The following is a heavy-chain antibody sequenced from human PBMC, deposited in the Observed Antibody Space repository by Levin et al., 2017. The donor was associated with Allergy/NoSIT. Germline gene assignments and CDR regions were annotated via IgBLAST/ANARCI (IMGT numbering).Heavy chain of an antibody. V-gene: IGHV3-13*04. CDR2: IGAAGDT. J-gene: IGHJ4*02. Sequence: ASVKVSCAASGFTFSSYDMHWVRQATGKGLEWVSTIGAAGDTYYPASVKGRFTISRENAKNSLYLQMNSLRAGDTAVYYCARGTMVRGDLLIDYWGQGTLVTVSS. D-gene: IGHD3-10*01. CDR3: ARGTMVRGDLLIDY. CDR1: GFTFSSYD.